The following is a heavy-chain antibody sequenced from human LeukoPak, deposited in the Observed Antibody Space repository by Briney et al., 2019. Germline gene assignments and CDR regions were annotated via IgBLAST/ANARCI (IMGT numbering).Heavy chain of an antibody. Sequence: GASVKVSCKASGYTFTGYYMHWVRQAPGQGLEWMRWINPNSGGTNYAQKFQGRVTMTRDTSISTAYMELSRLRSDDTAVYYCARGLLGTMVRGVISILFDYWGQGTLVTVSS. CDR2: INPNSGGT. J-gene: IGHJ4*02. CDR1: GYTFTGYY. D-gene: IGHD3-10*01. V-gene: IGHV1-2*02. CDR3: ARGLLGTMVRGVISILFDY.